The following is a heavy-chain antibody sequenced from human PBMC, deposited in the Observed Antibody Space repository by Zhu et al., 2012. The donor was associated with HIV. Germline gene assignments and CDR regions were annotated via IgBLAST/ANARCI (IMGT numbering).Heavy chain of an antibody. Sequence: QVQLQQWGAGLLKPSETLSLTCAVYGGSFSAYYWSWIRQSPGKGLEWIGEISHSGSTNYSPSLKSRVTISVDTSKNQFSLKLSSVTAADTAVYYCCAVADTETFDYWGQGTLVTVSS. CDR3: CAVADTETFDY. D-gene: IGHD6-19*01. J-gene: IGHJ4*02. V-gene: IGHV4-34*01. CDR2: ISHSGST. CDR1: GGSFSAYY.